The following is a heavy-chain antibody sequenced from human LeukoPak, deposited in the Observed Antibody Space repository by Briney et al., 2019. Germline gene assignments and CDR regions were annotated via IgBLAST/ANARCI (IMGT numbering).Heavy chain of an antibody. V-gene: IGHV1-18*01. D-gene: IGHD3-22*01. CDR1: GYTFTSYG. Sequence: ASVKVSCKASGYTFTSYGISWVRQAPGQGLEWMGWISAYNGNTNYAQKLQGRVTMTRDMSTSTVYMELSSLRSEDTAVYYCAREVEYYDSSGYYGNFDYWGQGTLVTVSS. CDR3: AREVEYYDSSGYYGNFDY. CDR2: ISAYNGNT. J-gene: IGHJ4*02.